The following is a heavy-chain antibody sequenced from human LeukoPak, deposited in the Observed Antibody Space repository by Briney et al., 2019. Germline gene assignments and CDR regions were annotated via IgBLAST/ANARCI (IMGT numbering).Heavy chain of an antibody. J-gene: IGHJ3*02. Sequence: PGGSLRLSCAASGFIFSSYAMHWVRQAPGKGLEWVAVISYDGSNKYYADSVKGRFTISRDNSKNTLYLQMNSLRAEDTAVYYCASRMGATTAFDIWGQGTMVTVSS. CDR1: GFIFSSYA. CDR2: ISYDGSNK. V-gene: IGHV3-30-3*01. D-gene: IGHD1-26*01. CDR3: ASRMGATTAFDI.